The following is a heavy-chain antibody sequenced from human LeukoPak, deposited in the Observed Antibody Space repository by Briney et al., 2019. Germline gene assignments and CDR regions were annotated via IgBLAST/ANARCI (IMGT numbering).Heavy chain of an antibody. V-gene: IGHV3-30-3*01. Sequence: GGSLRLSCAASGFTFSSYAMHWVRQAPGKGLEWVAVISYDGSNKYYADSVKGRFTISRDKSKNTLYLQMNSLRAEDTAVYYCARDLLAAAGDYWGQGTLVAVSS. CDR3: ARDLLAAAGDY. J-gene: IGHJ4*02. D-gene: IGHD6-13*01. CDR2: ISYDGSNK. CDR1: GFTFSSYA.